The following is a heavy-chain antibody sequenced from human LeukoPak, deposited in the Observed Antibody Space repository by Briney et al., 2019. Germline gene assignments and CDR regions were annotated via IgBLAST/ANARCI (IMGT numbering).Heavy chain of an antibody. J-gene: IGHJ4*02. CDR1: GFTLTELS. V-gene: IGHV1-24*01. Sequence: ASVKVSCKVSGFTLTELSMHWVRQAPGKGLEWMGGFDPEDGETIYAQKFQGRVTMTEDTSTDTAYMELSSLRSEDTAVYYCATTSFRYIVGAVDYWGQGTLVTVSS. CDR3: ATTSFRYIVGAVDY. CDR2: FDPEDGET. D-gene: IGHD1-26*01.